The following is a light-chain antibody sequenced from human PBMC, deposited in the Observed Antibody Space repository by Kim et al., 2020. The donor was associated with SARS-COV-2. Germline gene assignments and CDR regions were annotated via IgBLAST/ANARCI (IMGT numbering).Light chain of an antibody. CDR3: QQSYSAPVT. Sequence: ASVGDRVAITCRASRRISTYLNWYQLKPGKGPKLLIFSASSLKSGVPSRFSGSGSGTDFTLTISSLQPADFATYYCQQSYSAPVTFGGGTKVDIK. V-gene: IGKV1-39*01. CDR2: SAS. J-gene: IGKJ4*02. CDR1: RRISTY.